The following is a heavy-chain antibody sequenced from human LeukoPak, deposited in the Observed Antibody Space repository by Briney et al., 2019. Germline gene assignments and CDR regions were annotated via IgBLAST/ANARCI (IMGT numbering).Heavy chain of an antibody. CDR2: INHSGNT. D-gene: IGHD3-10*01. CDR3: ARGPLKYYYGSGSYRSYMDV. Sequence: KASETLSLTCTVSGGSISSNNYYWTWIRQPPGKGLEWIGEINHSGNTNYKPSLKSRVTISLDTSKNQFSLKLSSVTAADTAVYYCARGPLKYYYGSGSYRSYMDVWGKGTTVTVSS. CDR1: GGSISSNNYY. J-gene: IGHJ6*03. V-gene: IGHV4-39*07.